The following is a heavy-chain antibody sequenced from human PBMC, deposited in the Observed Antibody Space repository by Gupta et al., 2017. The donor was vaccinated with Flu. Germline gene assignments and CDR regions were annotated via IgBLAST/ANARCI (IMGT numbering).Heavy chain of an antibody. J-gene: IGHJ3*01. CDR2: TSYDGNNK. CDR1: GFTFGVDA. Sequence: QAQLVESGGGVVQPGTSLRLSCVASGFTFGVDAMHWVRQTPGKGLEWVAATSYDGNNKYYADSVKGRFTISRDNSKNTLYLQLNSLRPDDSAIFYCARPNSAYSTMQDGFDVWGQGTMVTVSS. CDR3: ARPNSAYSTMQDGFDV. V-gene: IGHV3-30*03. D-gene: IGHD1-26*01.